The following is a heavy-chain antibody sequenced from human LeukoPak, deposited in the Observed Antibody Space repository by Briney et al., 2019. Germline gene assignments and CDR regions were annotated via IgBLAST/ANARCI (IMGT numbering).Heavy chain of an antibody. J-gene: IGHJ6*02. V-gene: IGHV3-33*08. CDR3: AREGSYFDWLSNYGMDV. D-gene: IGHD3-9*01. CDR2: IWYDGSNK. Sequence: GGSLRLSCAASGFTFSSYAMSWVRQAPGKGLEWVAVIWYDGSNKYYADSVKGRFTISRDNSKNTLYLQMNSLRAEDTAVYYCAREGSYFDWLSNYGMDVWGQGTTVTVSS. CDR1: GFTFSSYA.